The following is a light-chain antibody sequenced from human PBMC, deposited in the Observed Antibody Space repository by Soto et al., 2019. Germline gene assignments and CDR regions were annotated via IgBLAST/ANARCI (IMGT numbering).Light chain of an antibody. J-gene: IGKJ4*01. Sequence: EIVMTQSPVTLSLSPGDTATLSCRASQSITSNLAWYQQKPGQPPRLLIYGASTRATGIPARFSVSGSGTEFPLTISSLQSEDFAVYYCQQYSSWVTFGGGTQLEIE. V-gene: IGKV3-15*01. CDR2: GAS. CDR1: QSITSN. CDR3: QQYSSWVT.